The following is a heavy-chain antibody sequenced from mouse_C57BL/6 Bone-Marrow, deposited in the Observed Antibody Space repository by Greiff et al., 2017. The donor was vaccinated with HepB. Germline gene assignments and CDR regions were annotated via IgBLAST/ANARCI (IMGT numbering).Heavy chain of an antibody. V-gene: IGHV10-1*01. J-gene: IGHJ4*01. CDR2: IRSKSNNYAT. CDR3: VRHESSYDYEDYYAMDY. CDR1: GFSFNTYA. D-gene: IGHD2-4*01. Sequence: EVQVVESGGGLVQPKGSLKLSCAASGFSFNTYAMNWVRQAPGKGLEWVARIRSKSNNYATYYADSVKDRFTISRDDSESMLYLQMNNLKTKDTAMYYCVRHESSYDYEDYYAMDYWGQGTSVTVSS.